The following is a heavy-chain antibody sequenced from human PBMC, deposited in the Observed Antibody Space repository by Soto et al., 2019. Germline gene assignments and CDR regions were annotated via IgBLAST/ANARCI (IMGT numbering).Heavy chain of an antibody. Sequence: QVQLQESGPGLVKPSETLSLTCTVSDDSISSYYWNWIRQPPGKGLEWIGYNYYSGSTNYNPSLKSRVTISVDTSKNQSSRNLSSLPAADTAVYYCARVRGGYYGWGSYYPPDYGGQGTLVTVSS. V-gene: IGHV4-59*01. J-gene: IGHJ4*02. D-gene: IGHD3-10*01. CDR1: DDSISSYY. CDR2: NYYSGST. CDR3: ARVRGGYYGWGSYYPPDY.